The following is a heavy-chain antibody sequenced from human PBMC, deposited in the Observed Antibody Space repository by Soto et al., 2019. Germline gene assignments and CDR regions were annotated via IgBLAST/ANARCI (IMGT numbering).Heavy chain of an antibody. Sequence: SETLSLTCTVSGGSISSYYWSWIRQPAGKGLEWIGRIYTSGSTNYNPSLKSRVTRSVDTSKNQFSLKLSSVTAAETAVYYCAGHLLDSSGYYYKYWGQGTLVTVSS. CDR2: IYTSGST. CDR1: GGSISSYY. V-gene: IGHV4-4*07. J-gene: IGHJ4*02. CDR3: AGHLLDSSGYYYKY. D-gene: IGHD3-22*01.